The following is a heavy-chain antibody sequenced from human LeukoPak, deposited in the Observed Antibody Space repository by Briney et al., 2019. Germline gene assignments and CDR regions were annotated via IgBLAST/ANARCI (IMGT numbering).Heavy chain of an antibody. CDR3: ARGRIADDAFDI. CDR2: ISGSGTST. J-gene: IGHJ3*02. D-gene: IGHD6-13*01. Sequence: GGSLRLSCAASGFTFSNYAMTWVRQAPGKGLERVSAISGSGTSTYYADSVEGRFTISRDNSKNTLYLQMNSLRAEDTAVYYCARGRIADDAFDIWGQGTMVTVSS. V-gene: IGHV3-23*01. CDR1: GFTFSNYA.